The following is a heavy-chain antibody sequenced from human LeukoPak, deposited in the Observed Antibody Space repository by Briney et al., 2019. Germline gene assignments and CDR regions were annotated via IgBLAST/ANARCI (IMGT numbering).Heavy chain of an antibody. CDR1: GCTFTGYY. Sequence: GASVKVSCKASGCTFTGYYMHWVRQAPGQGLEWMGWIDPNSGGTNYAQKFQGWVTMTRDTSISTAYMELSRLRSDDTAVYYCASARSGTTGTTGWGAFDIWGQGTMVTVSS. V-gene: IGHV1-2*04. J-gene: IGHJ3*02. D-gene: IGHD1-7*01. CDR3: ASARSGTTGTTGWGAFDI. CDR2: IDPNSGGT.